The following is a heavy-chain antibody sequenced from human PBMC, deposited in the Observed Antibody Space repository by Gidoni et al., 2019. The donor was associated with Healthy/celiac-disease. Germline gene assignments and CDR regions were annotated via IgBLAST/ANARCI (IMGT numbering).Heavy chain of an antibody. Sequence: EVQLLESGGGLVQPGGSLRLSCPAAGFTFSSYAMSCVSQAPGKGLEWVSAISGSGGSTYYADSVKGRFTISRDNSKNTLYLQMNSLRAEDTAVYYCAKGMVRGVITCFDYWGQGTLVTVSS. D-gene: IGHD3-10*01. CDR2: ISGSGGST. V-gene: IGHV3-23*01. CDR1: GFTFSSYA. CDR3: AKGMVRGVITCFDY. J-gene: IGHJ4*02.